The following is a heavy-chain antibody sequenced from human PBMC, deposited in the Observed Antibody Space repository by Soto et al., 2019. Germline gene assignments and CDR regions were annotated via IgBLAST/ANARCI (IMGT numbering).Heavy chain of an antibody. CDR3: AKDNCISTSCYRLYNWFDP. CDR1: GFTFSSYG. CDR2: ISHDGSNK. D-gene: IGHD2-2*01. Sequence: GGSLRLSCAASGFTFSSYGMHWVRQAPGKGLEWVAVISHDGSNKYYGDSVKGRFTISRDNSKNTLYLQMNSLRAEDAAVYYCAKDNCISTSCYRLYNWFDPWGQGTLVTVSS. J-gene: IGHJ5*02. V-gene: IGHV3-30*18.